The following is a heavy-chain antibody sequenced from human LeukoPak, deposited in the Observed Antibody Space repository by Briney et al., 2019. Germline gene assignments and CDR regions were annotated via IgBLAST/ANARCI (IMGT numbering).Heavy chain of an antibody. Sequence: GGSLRLSCAASGFTFNSYAMHWVRQAPGEGPEWVAVISYDGSNKYYADSVKGRFTISRDNSKNTLYLQMNSLKTEDTAVYYCARDPTVWGQGTTVTVSS. CDR3: ARDPTV. J-gene: IGHJ6*02. CDR1: GFTFNSYA. CDR2: ISYDGSNK. D-gene: IGHD4-17*01. V-gene: IGHV3-30*04.